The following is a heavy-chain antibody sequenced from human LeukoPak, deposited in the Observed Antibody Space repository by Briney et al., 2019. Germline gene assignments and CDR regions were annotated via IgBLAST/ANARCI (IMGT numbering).Heavy chain of an antibody. CDR3: AREGGFFFDY. J-gene: IGHJ4*02. CDR1: GFTFSSYA. D-gene: IGHD3-16*01. V-gene: IGHV3-30*04. CDR2: ISYDGSNK. Sequence: GGSLRLSCAASGFTFSSYAMHWVRQAPGKGLEWVAVISYDGSNKYYADSVKGRFTISRDNSKNTLYLQMNSLRAEDTAVYYCAREGGFFFDYGGQGTLVTVSS.